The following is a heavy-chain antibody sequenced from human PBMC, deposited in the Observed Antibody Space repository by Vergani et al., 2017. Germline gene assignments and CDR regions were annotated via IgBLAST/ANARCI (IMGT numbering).Heavy chain of an antibody. V-gene: IGHV3-23*01. Sequence: EVQLLQSEGAVVQPGGSLRLSCVASGFTFSSHAMSWVRQGHGQGLEWVSSIKNTGDSTHYADSVKGRFTISRDNSKNTLYLQMNSLRVEDTAVYYCAKKEFCVTSSCYTTPMDTLQYWGQGALVTVSS. CDR1: GFTFSSHA. J-gene: IGHJ4*02. CDR2: IKNTGDST. D-gene: IGHD2-2*01. CDR3: AKKEFCVTSSCYTTPMDTLQY.